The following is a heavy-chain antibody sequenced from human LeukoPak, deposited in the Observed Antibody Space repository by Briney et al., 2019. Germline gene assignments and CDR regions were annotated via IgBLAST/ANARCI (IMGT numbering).Heavy chain of an antibody. CDR3: ARGRYCSGGSCHNYGMDV. D-gene: IGHD2-15*01. J-gene: IGHJ6*02. Sequence: PSETLSLTCTVSGGSISSYYWSWIRQPPGKGLEWIGYIYYSGSTNYNPSLKSRVTISVDTSKNQSSLKLSSVTAADTAVHYCARGRYCSGGSCHNYGMDVWGQGTTVTVSS. CDR2: IYYSGST. CDR1: GGSISSYY. V-gene: IGHV4-59*08.